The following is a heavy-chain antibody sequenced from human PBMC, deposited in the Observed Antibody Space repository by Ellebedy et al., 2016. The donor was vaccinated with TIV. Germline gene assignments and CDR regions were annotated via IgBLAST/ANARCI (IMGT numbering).Heavy chain of an antibody. D-gene: IGHD1-1*01. Sequence: GGSLRLXXAASGFTFSNAWMSWVRQAPGKGLEWVGRIKSKTDGGTTDYAAPVKGRFTISRDDSKNTLYLQMNSLKTEDTAVYYCTTGVWLEPRSWFNPWGQGTLVTVSS. V-gene: IGHV3-15*01. J-gene: IGHJ5*02. CDR1: GFTFSNAW. CDR2: IKSKTDGGTT. CDR3: TTGVWLEPRSWFNP.